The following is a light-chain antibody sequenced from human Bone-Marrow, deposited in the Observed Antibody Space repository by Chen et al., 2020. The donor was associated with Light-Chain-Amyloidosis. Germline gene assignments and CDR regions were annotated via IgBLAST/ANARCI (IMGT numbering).Light chain of an antibody. CDR3: QQYFGTLFS. CDR2: WAS. V-gene: IGKV4-1*01. J-gene: IGKJ5*01. Sequence: DIVMTQSPDSLAVSLGERATINCKASQSVLYSSNNKNFLAWYPQKAGQPPKLLIYWASTRESGIPYLFRGSASGTDFTLTISSLHAYDVAVYYCQQYFGTLFSFGQGTRLEIK. CDR1: QSVLYSSNNKNF.